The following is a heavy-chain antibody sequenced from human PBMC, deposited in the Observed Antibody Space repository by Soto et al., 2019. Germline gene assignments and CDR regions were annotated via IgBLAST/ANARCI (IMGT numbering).Heavy chain of an antibody. CDR2: VYGGDSDT. CDR3: TRTGVDFWNGPDY. D-gene: IGHD3-3*01. J-gene: IGHJ4*02. CDR1: GYTFTHYW. Sequence: PGESLKISCKTSGYTFTHYWIGWVRQMPGKGLEWMGIVYGGDSDTRYSPSFEGQVTISVDKSISTSYLQWSNLKASDTAMYFCTRTGVDFWNGPDYCGQGGLVTGSS. V-gene: IGHV5-51*01.